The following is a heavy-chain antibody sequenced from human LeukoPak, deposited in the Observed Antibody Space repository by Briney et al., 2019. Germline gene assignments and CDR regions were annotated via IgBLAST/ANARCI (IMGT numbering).Heavy chain of an antibody. J-gene: IGHJ4*02. CDR3: ARFSPTEYYDILTGYYLGYFDY. CDR1: GGSISSSSYY. V-gene: IGHV4-39*01. Sequence: SETLSLTCTVSGGSISSSSYYWGWIRQPPGKGLEWIGTIHYSGSTYYNPSLKSRVTISVDTSKDQFSLRLSSVTAADTAVYYCARFSPTEYYDILTGYYLGYFDYWGQGTLVTVSS. D-gene: IGHD3-9*01. CDR2: IHYSGST.